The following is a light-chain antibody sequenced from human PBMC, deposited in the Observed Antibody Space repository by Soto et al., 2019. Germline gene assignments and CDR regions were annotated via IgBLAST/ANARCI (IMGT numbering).Light chain of an antibody. CDR3: QQYGSSPLT. CDR1: QSVSSSY. V-gene: IGKV3-20*01. J-gene: IGKJ4*01. Sequence: EIVVTQSPGTLALSPGERATLSCRASQSVSSSYLAWYQQKPGQAPRLLIYGASSRATGIPDRFSGSGSGTDFTLTISRLEPEDFALYYCQQYGSSPLTFGGGTKVDIK. CDR2: GAS.